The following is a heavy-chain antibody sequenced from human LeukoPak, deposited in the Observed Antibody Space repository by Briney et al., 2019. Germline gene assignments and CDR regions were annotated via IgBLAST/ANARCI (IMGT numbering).Heavy chain of an antibody. V-gene: IGHV4-59*08. CDR2: MHYSGSS. J-gene: IGHJ5*02. CDR1: GGSISSYY. D-gene: IGHD2-21*02. CDR3: ARRVTSNRFDP. Sequence: SEDLSLTCTVSGGSISSYYWSWIRQPPGKGLEWIGYMHYSGSSNYNPSLKSRVTISVDTSKNQISLKLSSVTAADTAVYYCARRVTSNRFDPWGQGTPVTVSS.